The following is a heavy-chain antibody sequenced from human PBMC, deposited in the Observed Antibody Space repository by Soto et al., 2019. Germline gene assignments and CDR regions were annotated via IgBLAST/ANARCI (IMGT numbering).Heavy chain of an antibody. CDR2: IYYSGST. J-gene: IGHJ5*02. V-gene: IGHV4-59*06. D-gene: IGHD6-13*01. CDR3: ALSIGIAAAGTSPWFDP. Sequence: SETLSLTCTVSGGSISGYYWSWIRQHPGKGLEWIGYIYYSGSTYYNPSLKSRVTISVDTSKNQFSLKLSSVTAADTAVYYCALSIGIAAAGTSPWFDPWGQGTLVTVSS. CDR1: GGSISGYY.